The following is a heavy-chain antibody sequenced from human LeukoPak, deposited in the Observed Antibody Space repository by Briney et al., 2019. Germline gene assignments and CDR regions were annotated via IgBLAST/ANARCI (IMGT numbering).Heavy chain of an antibody. V-gene: IGHV3-7*04. CDR2: IKSDGIEK. CDR1: GFTFSGYW. Sequence: SGGSLRLSCAASGFTFSGYWMSWVRQAPGKGLEWVAHIKSDGIEKYYVDSVKGRFTISRDNAKTSLYLSMNSLRADDTAVYYCARNSRYSFDIWGQGTMVTVSS. D-gene: IGHD4-11*01. J-gene: IGHJ3*02. CDR3: ARNSRYSFDI.